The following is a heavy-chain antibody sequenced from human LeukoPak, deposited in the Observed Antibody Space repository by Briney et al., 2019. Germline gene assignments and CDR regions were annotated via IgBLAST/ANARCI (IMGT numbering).Heavy chain of an antibody. CDR2: IIPIFGTA. Sequence: ASVKVSCKASGGTFSSYAISWVRQAPGQGLEWMGGIIPIFGTANYAQKFQGRVTITADESTSTAYMELSSLRSEDTAVYYCARDPAPYSGYDIRGFDYWGQGTLVTVSS. J-gene: IGHJ4*02. CDR3: ARDPAPYSGYDIRGFDY. D-gene: IGHD5-12*01. CDR1: GGTFSSYA. V-gene: IGHV1-69*13.